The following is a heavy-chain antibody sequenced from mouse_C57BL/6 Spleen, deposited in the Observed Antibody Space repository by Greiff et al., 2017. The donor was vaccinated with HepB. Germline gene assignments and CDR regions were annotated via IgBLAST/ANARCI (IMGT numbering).Heavy chain of an antibody. Sequence: EVKLLESGGGLVQPGGSMKLSCVASGFTFSNYWMNWVRQSPEKGLEWVAQIRLKSDNYATHYAESVKGRLTISRDDSKSSVYLQMNNLRAEDTGIYYCQVTEYFDYWGQGTTLTVSS. CDR1: GFTFSNYW. CDR3: QVTEYFDY. V-gene: IGHV6-3*01. D-gene: IGHD2-5*01. J-gene: IGHJ2*01. CDR2: IRLKSDNYAT.